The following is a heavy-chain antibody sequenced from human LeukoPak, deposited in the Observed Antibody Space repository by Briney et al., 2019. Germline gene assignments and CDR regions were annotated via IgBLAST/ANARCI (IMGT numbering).Heavy chain of an antibody. D-gene: IGHD6-6*01. CDR3: ARESIISPGAFDI. CDR1: GGSISSGSYY. Sequence: KPSETLSLTCTVSGGSISSGSYYWSWIRQPAGKGLEWIGRIYTGGGVNYNPSLQSRVTISIDTSKNQFSLKLTSVTAADTAVFYCARESIISPGAFDIWGQGTMVTVSS. CDR2: IYTGGGV. J-gene: IGHJ3*02. V-gene: IGHV4-61*02.